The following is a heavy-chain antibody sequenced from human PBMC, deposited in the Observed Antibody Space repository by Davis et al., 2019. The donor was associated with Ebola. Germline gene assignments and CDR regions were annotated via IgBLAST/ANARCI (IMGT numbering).Heavy chain of an antibody. CDR3: ARDHSGYNYFYYGMDV. CDR1: GYTFTGYY. CDR2: ISAYNGNT. J-gene: IGHJ6*04. V-gene: IGHV1-18*04. D-gene: IGHD5-24*01. Sequence: AASVKVSCKASGYTFTGYYLHWVRQAPGQGLEWMGWISAYNGNTNYAHKVQDRVTMTTDTSTTTAYMELKSLRPDDTAIYYCARDHSGYNYFYYGMDVWGRGTTVTVSS.